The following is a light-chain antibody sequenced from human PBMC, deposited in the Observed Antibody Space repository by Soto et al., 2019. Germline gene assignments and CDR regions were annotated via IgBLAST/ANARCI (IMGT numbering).Light chain of an antibody. CDR3: SSYAGSNDRWV. J-gene: IGLJ3*02. Sequence: QSALTQPPSASGSPGQSVTISCTGTSSDIGAYNYVSWYQQHPGKAPKLMIHEVSKRPSGVPDRFSGSKSGNTASLTVSGLQAEDEADYYCSSYAGSNDRWVFGGGTKVTV. CDR1: SSDIGAYNY. V-gene: IGLV2-8*01. CDR2: EVS.